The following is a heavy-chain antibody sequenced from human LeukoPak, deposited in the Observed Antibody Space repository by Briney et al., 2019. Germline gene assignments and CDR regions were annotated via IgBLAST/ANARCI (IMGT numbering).Heavy chain of an antibody. CDR1: GGSISSSSYH. V-gene: IGHV4-39*01. D-gene: IGHD3-22*01. CDR2: IYYSGST. Sequence: SETLSLTCTVSGGSISSSSYHWGWIRQPPGKGLEWIGSIYYSGSTYYNPSLKSRVTISVDTSKNQFSLKLSSVTAADTAVYYCARHHPSYYYDSSDERDAFDIWGQGTMVTVSS. CDR3: ARHHPSYYYDSSDERDAFDI. J-gene: IGHJ3*02.